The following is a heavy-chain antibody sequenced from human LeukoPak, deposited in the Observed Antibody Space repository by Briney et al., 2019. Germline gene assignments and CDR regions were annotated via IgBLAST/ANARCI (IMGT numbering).Heavy chain of an antibody. D-gene: IGHD2-2*01. CDR1: GGTFSSYA. Sequence: SVKVSCKASGGTFSSYAISWVRQAPGQGLEWMGGIIPIFGTANYAQKFQGRVTITADKSTSTAYMELSSLRSEDTAVYYCAGAEVAAAQGRLGYWGQGTLVTVSS. CDR2: IIPIFGTA. J-gene: IGHJ4*02. CDR3: AGAEVAAAQGRLGY. V-gene: IGHV1-69*06.